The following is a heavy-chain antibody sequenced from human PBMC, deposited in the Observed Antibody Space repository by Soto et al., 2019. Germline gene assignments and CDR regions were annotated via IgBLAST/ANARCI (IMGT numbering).Heavy chain of an antibody. Sequence: SETLSLTCAVYGGSFSGYYWSWIRQPPGKGLAWIGEINHSGSTNYNPSLKSRVTISVDTSKNQFSMKPRYVTDAATAVYYCARGRGNYYYGSGSYYGRRWIDPWGPGTLFTVPA. J-gene: IGHJ5*02. CDR3: ARGRGNYYYGSGSYYGRRWIDP. D-gene: IGHD3-10*01. V-gene: IGHV4-34*01. CDR1: GGSFSGYY. CDR2: INHSGST.